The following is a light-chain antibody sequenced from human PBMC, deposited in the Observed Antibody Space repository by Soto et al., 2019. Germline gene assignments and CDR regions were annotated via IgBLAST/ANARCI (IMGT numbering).Light chain of an antibody. Sequence: DIQMTQSPSSLSASVGDRVTVTCRASQSITNYLNWYQQKPGKAPQLLIFAASSLQSGVPSRFSGDGSGTTFTLTISSLQPEDFAVYYCQQSYSVPVTFGGGTKVEIK. CDR3: QQSYSVPVT. CDR2: AAS. CDR1: QSITNY. V-gene: IGKV1-39*01. J-gene: IGKJ4*01.